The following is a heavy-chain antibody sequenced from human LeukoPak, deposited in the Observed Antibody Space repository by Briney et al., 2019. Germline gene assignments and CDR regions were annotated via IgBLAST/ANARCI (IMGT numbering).Heavy chain of an antibody. Sequence: ASVKVSCKASGYTFTGYYMHWVRQAPGQGPEWMGWINPNSGGTNYAQKFQGRVTMTRDMSISTAYMELSRLRSDDTAVYYCARTMVRGKLDAFDIWGQGTMVTVSS. CDR2: INPNSGGT. J-gene: IGHJ3*02. CDR1: GYTFTGYY. D-gene: IGHD3-10*01. V-gene: IGHV1-2*02. CDR3: ARTMVRGKLDAFDI.